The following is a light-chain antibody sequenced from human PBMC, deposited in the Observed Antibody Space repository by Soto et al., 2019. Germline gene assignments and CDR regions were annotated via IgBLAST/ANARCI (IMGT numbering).Light chain of an antibody. CDR1: ESVRSSF. J-gene: IGKJ4*02. Sequence: EIVLTPSPVTLSLSPGERATLSCRASESVRSSFLAWYQQKPGQAPSLLIYGASSKATGIPARFSGSGSGTNFTLTIARLQPEDFAVCYCQQYGTSPLTFGRGTKVDIK. CDR2: GAS. V-gene: IGKV3-20*01. CDR3: QQYGTSPLT.